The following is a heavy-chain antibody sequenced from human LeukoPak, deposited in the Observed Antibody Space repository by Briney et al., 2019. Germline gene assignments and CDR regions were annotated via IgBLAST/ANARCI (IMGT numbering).Heavy chain of an antibody. J-gene: IGHJ4*02. CDR1: GDSISSFY. CDR2: IYYSGST. V-gene: IGHV4-59*08. D-gene: IGHD6-13*01. Sequence: KSSETLSLTCTVSGDSISSFYWSWIRQPPGKGLEWIGYIYYSGSTNYNPSLKSRVTISVDTSKNQFSLKLSSVTAADTAVYYCARVGIAAWGVFGYFDYWGQGTLVTVSS. CDR3: ARVGIAAWGVFGYFDY.